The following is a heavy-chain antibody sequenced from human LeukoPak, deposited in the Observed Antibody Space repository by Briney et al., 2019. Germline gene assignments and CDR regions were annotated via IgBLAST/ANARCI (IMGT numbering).Heavy chain of an antibody. D-gene: IGHD3-16*02. J-gene: IGHJ5*02. Sequence: PSGTLSLTCAVSGGSISSSNWWSWVRQPPGKGLEWIGEIYHNDTTNYNPSLKSRVTISIDKSKNQFSLKVTSVTAADTAVYFCARLYDYVWGNYRPRAGMDPWGQGALVTVSS. CDR2: IYHNDTT. CDR1: GGSISSSNW. CDR3: ARLYDYVWGNYRPRAGMDP. V-gene: IGHV4-4*02.